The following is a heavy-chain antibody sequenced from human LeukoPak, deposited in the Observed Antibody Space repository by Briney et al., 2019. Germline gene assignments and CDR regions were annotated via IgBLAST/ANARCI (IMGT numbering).Heavy chain of an antibody. CDR2: ISTDGNNE. CDR1: GFSFTMSG. CDR3: AKDQIGWAPGYVSGPLDQ. D-gene: IGHD6-19*01. V-gene: IGHV3-30*18. J-gene: IGHJ4*02. Sequence: GGSLRLSCAASGFSFTMSGIHWVRHAPGKGLEWVAVISTDGNNEYYANSVKGRFTISRDSSKNTVYLQMTSLRTEDTAVYYCAKDQIGWAPGYVSGPLDQWGQGTLVTVSS.